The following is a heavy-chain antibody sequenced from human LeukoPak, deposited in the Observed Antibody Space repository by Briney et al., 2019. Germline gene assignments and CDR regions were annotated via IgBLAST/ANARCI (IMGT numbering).Heavy chain of an antibody. CDR3: ARESYCSSTSCPSFDY. J-gene: IGHJ4*02. CDR1: GFTFSSYS. CDR2: ISSSSSTI. V-gene: IGHV3-48*01. D-gene: IGHD2-2*01. Sequence: GGSLRLSCAASGFTFSSYSMNWVRQAPGKGLEWVSYISSSSSTIYYADSVKGRFTISRDNAKNSLYLQMNSLRAEDTAVYYCARESYCSSTSCPSFDYWGQGTLVTVSS.